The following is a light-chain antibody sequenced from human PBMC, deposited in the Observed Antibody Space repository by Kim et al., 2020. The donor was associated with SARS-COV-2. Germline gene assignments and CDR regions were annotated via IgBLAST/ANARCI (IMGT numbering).Light chain of an antibody. CDR3: GSRDNTFQGV. CDR2: DKTH. Sequence: SSEVTQDPDVSVALGQTFRLTCQGDSLRKYPARWYHQKPIQAPILVMHDKTHGRPSGVPNRFTGSTTGNTAFLTITGSQLEDVADYYCGSRDNTFQGVFG. J-gene: IGLJ3*02. CDR1: SLRKYP. V-gene: IGLV3-19*01.